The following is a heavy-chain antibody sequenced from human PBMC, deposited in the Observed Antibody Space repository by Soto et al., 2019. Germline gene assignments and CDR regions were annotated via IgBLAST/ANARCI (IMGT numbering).Heavy chain of an antibody. V-gene: IGHV3-33*01. CDR1: GFTFSSYG. D-gene: IGHD1-26*01. CDR2: IWFDGGNK. CDR3: ARAGGSYSGVDYYGMDV. Sequence: GGSLRLSCAASGFTFSSYGMHWVRQAPGKGLEWVAVIWFDGGNKFYADSVKGRVTISRDNSKNTLYLQMNSLRAEDTAVYYCARAGGSYSGVDYYGMDVWGQGTTVTVSS. J-gene: IGHJ6*02.